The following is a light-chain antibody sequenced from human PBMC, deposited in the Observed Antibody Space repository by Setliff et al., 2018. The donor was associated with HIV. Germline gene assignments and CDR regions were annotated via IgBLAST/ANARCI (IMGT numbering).Light chain of an antibody. CDR1: SSDIGAYNY. CDR2: DVS. Sequence: QSALTRPASVSGSPGQSITISCTGSSSDIGAYNYVSWYQQYPGKAPKLIIFDVSRRPSGVPDRFSGSKSQNTASLTISGLQPEDEADYYCCSYLGSYSYIFGTGTKVTVL. CDR3: CSYLGSYSYI. V-gene: IGLV2-11*01. J-gene: IGLJ1*01.